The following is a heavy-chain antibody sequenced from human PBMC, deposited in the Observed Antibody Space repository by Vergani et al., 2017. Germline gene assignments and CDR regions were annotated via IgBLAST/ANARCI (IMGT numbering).Heavy chain of an antibody. J-gene: IGHJ4*02. D-gene: IGHD1-1*01. CDR3: ARHTTYTDS. V-gene: IGHV5-51*01. CDR2: IYPADSDT. CDR1: EYSFGNSW. Sequence: EVELVQSGPEMRKPGESLTISCKGSEYSFGNSWIGWVRQRPGKGLEWMGIIYPADSDTRYSPSFQGQVTISADKSISTAFLQWDSLKASDTALYYCARHTTYTDSWGQGTLVTVSS.